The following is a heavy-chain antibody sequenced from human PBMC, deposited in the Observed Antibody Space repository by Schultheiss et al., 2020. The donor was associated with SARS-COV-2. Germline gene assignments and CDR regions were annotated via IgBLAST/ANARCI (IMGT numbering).Heavy chain of an antibody. CDR3: ARLSDYYDSSGYSPYWYFDL. CDR1: GGSISSYY. V-gene: IGHV4-59*12. D-gene: IGHD3-22*01. Sequence: GSLRLSCTVSGGSISSYYWSWIRQPPGKGLEWIGYIYYSGSTNYNPSLKSRVTISVDTSKNQFSLKLSSVTAADTAVYYCARLSDYYDSSGYSPYWYFDLWGRGTLVTVSS. CDR2: IYYSGST. J-gene: IGHJ2*01.